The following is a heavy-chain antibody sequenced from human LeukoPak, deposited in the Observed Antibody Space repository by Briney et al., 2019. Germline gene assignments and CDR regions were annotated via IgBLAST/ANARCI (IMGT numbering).Heavy chain of an antibody. CDR3: AREGIVRTYDQ. V-gene: IGHV4-59*12. CDR1: GDSISSYY. CDR2: IYYSGIT. D-gene: IGHD2/OR15-2a*01. J-gene: IGHJ4*02. Sequence: SETLSLTCTASGDSISSYYWYWFRQPPGKELEWIACIYYSGITHYNPSLKSRVTISLDTSKNQFSLRLSSATAADTAVYYCAREGIVRTYDQWGQGTLVTVSS.